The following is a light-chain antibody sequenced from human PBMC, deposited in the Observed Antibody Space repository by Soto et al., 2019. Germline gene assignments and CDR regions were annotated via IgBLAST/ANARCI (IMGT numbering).Light chain of an antibody. J-gene: IGKJ3*01. Sequence: EIVMTQSPATLSVPPGERATLSCRASQSVGSNLAWYQQKPGQAPRLLIYGASTRANGIPARFSGTGSGTEFTLTISSLQSEDFALYYCQQYTKWPRFGPGTKVDIK. CDR3: QQYTKWPR. CDR2: GAS. V-gene: IGKV3-15*01. CDR1: QSVGSN.